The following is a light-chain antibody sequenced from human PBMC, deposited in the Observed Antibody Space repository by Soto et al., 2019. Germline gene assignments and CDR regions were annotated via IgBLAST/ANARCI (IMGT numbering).Light chain of an antibody. CDR1: SSNIGAGYD. J-gene: IGLJ2*01. Sequence: QSVLTQPPSVSGAPGQRVTISCTGSSSNIGAGYDVHWYQQLPGTAPKLLIYGNSNRPSGVPDRFSGSKSGTSASLAITGLRDEDEAAYYGQAYDSSLRVVFGGGTTVTAL. V-gene: IGLV1-40*01. CDR2: GNS. CDR3: QAYDSSLRVV.